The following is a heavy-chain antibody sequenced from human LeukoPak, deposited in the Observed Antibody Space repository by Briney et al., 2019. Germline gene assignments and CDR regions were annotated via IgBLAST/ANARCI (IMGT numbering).Heavy chain of an antibody. CDR2: IYYSGST. V-gene: IGHV4-31*03. CDR1: GGSISSGGYY. J-gene: IGHJ6*02. D-gene: IGHD3-3*01. Sequence: PSQTLSLTCTVSGGSISSGGYYWSWIRQHPGKGLEWIGYIYYSGSTNYNPSLKSRVTISVDTSKNQFSLKLSSVTAADTAVYYCARGRSGDYDFWSGYLSAYYYYGMDVWGQGTTVTVSS. CDR3: ARGRSGDYDFWSGYLSAYYYYGMDV.